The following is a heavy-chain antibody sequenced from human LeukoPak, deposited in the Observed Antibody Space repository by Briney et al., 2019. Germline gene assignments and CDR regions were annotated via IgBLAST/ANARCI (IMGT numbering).Heavy chain of an antibody. V-gene: IGHV1-24*01. Sequence: ASVKVSCKVSGYTLTELSMHWVRQAPGKGLEWMGGFDPEDGETIYAQKFQGRVTMTEDTSTDTAYMELSSLRSEDTAVYYCASPQYSGSSYLYYFDYWGQGTLVTVSS. D-gene: IGHD1-26*01. CDR3: ASPQYSGSSYLYYFDY. J-gene: IGHJ4*02. CDR1: GYTLTELS. CDR2: FDPEDGET.